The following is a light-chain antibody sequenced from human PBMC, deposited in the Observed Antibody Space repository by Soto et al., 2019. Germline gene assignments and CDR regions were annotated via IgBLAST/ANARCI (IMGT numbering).Light chain of an antibody. V-gene: IGKV3-20*01. CDR1: QSVRSRY. CDR3: QQYGNSPPT. J-gene: IGKJ2*01. CDR2: DAS. Sequence: EIVLTQSPGTLSLSPGERATLSCRASQSVRSRYLAWYQQKTGQPPRLLMYDASSRATGIPDRFSVSGSGTDFTLTISGLEPEDFAVYYCQQYGNSPPTFGQGTKLEIK.